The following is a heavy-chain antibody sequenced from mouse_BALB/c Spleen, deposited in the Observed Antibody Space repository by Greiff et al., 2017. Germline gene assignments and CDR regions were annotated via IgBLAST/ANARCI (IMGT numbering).Heavy chain of an antibody. Sequence: QVQLQQSGAELARPGASVKLSCKASGYTFTSYWMQWVKQRPGQGLEWIGAIYPGDGDTRYTQKFKGKATLTADKSSSTAYMQLSSLASEDSAVYYCARRGTVLSYWYFDVWGAGTTVTVSS. V-gene: IGHV1-87*01. CDR3: ARRGTVLSYWYFDV. CDR1: GYTFTSYW. J-gene: IGHJ1*01. CDR2: IYPGDGDT. D-gene: IGHD1-1*01.